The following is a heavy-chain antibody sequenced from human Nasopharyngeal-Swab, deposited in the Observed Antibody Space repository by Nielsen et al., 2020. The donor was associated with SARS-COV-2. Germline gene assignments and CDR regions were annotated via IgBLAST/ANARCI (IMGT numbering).Heavy chain of an antibody. CDR2: IYYSGST. Sequence: SEILALTCTVSGGSISSSSYYWGWIRQPPGKGLEWIGSIYYSGSTYYNPSLKSRVTISVDTSKNQFSLKLSSVTAADTAVYYCARASTLTTFFDLWGRGTLVTVSS. J-gene: IGHJ2*01. D-gene: IGHD4-17*01. CDR3: ARASTLTTFFDL. V-gene: IGHV4-39*01. CDR1: GGSISSSSYY.